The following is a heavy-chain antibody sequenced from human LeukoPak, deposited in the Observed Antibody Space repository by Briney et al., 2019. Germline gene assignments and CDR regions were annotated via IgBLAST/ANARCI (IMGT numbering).Heavy chain of an antibody. J-gene: IGHJ4*02. CDR2: IYYGGST. CDR3: AREGLLGRLAAGGTRPFDF. D-gene: IGHD6-13*01. V-gene: IGHV4-59*12. CDR1: GDSISSYY. Sequence: SETLSLTCTVSGDSISSYYCSWIRQPPGKGLEWIGYIYYGGSTSYNPSLKSRVTISLDTSNNQFSLKLTSVTAADTAVYYCAREGLLGRLAAGGTRPFDFWGQGTLVTVSS.